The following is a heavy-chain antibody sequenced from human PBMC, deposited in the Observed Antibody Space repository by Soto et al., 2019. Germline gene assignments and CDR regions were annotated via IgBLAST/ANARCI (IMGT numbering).Heavy chain of an antibody. CDR1: GYTFTSYA. J-gene: IGHJ5*02. D-gene: IGHD3-10*01. CDR3: ARGEGSGSYLPPVENWFDP. V-gene: IGHV1-3*01. Sequence: QVQLVQSGAEVKKPGASVKVSCKASGYTFTSYAMHWVRQAPGQRLEWMGWINAGNGNTKYSQKFQGRVTITRDTSASTAYKELSSLRSEDTAVYYVARGEGSGSYLPPVENWFDPWGRGTLVTVSS. CDR2: INAGNGNT.